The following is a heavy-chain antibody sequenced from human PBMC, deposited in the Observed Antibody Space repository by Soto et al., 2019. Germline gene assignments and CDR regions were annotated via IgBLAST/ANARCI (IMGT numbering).Heavy chain of an antibody. J-gene: IGHJ6*03. CDR2: IKQDGSEK. V-gene: IGHV3-7*01. Sequence: GSLRLSCAASGFTFSSYWMSWVRQAPGKGLEWVANIKQDGSEKYYVDSVKGRFTISRDNAKNSLYLQMNSLRAEDTAVYYCARDGYDFWRGPNYYYYYMDVWGKGTKVTVSS. CDR3: ARDGYDFWRGPNYYYYYMDV. D-gene: IGHD3-3*01. CDR1: GFTFSSYW.